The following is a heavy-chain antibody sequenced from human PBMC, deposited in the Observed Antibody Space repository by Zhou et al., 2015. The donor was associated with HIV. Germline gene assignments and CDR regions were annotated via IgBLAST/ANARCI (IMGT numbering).Heavy chain of an antibody. D-gene: IGHD2-2*01. CDR1: GYTFSAYG. Sequence: QGQLVQSGAEVKKPGASVKVSCKASGYTFSAYGISWVRQAPGQGLEWMGWINPNSGGTNYAQKFQGRVTMTRDTSISTAYMELSRLRSDDTAVYYCARDPDCSSTSCHYYYYYGMDVWGQGTTVTVSS. J-gene: IGHJ6*02. V-gene: IGHV1-2*02. CDR2: INPNSGGT. CDR3: ARDPDCSSTSCHYYYYYGMDV.